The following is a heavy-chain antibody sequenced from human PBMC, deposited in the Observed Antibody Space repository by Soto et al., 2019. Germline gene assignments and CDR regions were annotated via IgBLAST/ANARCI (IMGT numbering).Heavy chain of an antibody. CDR3: AKSSSNWYASYFDS. CDR2: IRNQSYQETT. CDR1: VFPFDDFA. D-gene: IGHD6-13*01. V-gene: IGHV3-49*03. Sequence: WSLRLSCTGSVFPFDDFAINWFRQAPGKGLEWVGLIRNQSYQETTEYAAAVKGRFTISRDTSNGIAHLQMNRLRAEDTAPFYCAKSSSNWYASYFDSWGQGTQVTVSS. J-gene: IGHJ4*02.